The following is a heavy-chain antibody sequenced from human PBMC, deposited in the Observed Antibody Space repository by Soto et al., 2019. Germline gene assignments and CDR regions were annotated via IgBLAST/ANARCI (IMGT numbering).Heavy chain of an antibody. V-gene: IGHV1-8*01. CDR2: MNPNSGNT. Sequence: GASVKVSCKASGHTFTSYDINWVRQATGQGLEWMGWMNPNSGNTGYAQKFQGRVTMTRNTSISTAYMELSSLRSEDTAVYYCARDPSIANNWFDPWGQGTLVTVSS. CDR3: ARDPSIANNWFDP. J-gene: IGHJ5*02. D-gene: IGHD6-6*01. CDR1: GHTFTSYD.